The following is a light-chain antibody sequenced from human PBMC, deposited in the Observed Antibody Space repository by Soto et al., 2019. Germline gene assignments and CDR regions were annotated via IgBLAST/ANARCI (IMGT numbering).Light chain of an antibody. CDR3: QQYNNFWT. CDR1: QSISSW. J-gene: IGKJ1*01. V-gene: IGKV1-5*01. CDR2: DAS. Sequence: DIQMTQSPSALSASVGDRVTITCLTSQSISSWLAWYQQKPGKAPRLLIYDASSLEGGVPSRFSGSGSGTDFTLTISDLQPDDLGTYYCQQYNNFWTFGPGTKVEI.